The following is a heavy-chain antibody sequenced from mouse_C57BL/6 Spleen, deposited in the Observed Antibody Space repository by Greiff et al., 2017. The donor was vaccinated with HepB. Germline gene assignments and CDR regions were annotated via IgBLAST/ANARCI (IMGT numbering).Heavy chain of an antibody. D-gene: IGHD3-2*02. J-gene: IGHJ2*01. Sequence: EVQLQQSGPELVKPGASVKMSCKASGYTFTDYNMHWVKQSHGKSLEWIGYINPNNGGTSYNQKFKGKATLTVNKSSSTAYMELRSLTSEDSAVYYCARQGGKLRLQDYWGQGTTLTVSS. CDR3: ARQGGKLRLQDY. CDR1: GYTFTDYN. CDR2: INPNNGGT. V-gene: IGHV1-22*01.